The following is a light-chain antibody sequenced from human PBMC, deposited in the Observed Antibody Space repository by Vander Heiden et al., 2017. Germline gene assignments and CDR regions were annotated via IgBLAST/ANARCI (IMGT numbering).Light chain of an antibody. Sequence: IVLTQSPATLSLSPGERATLSCRASQTVRRYLAWYQQKPGQAPRLLIYDASNRATGLPARFSGSGSGTDFTLTISSLEPEDVAVYYCQQRSDWPVTFGQGTRLEIK. V-gene: IGKV3-11*01. CDR2: DAS. J-gene: IGKJ5*01. CDR1: QTVRRY. CDR3: QQRSDWPVT.